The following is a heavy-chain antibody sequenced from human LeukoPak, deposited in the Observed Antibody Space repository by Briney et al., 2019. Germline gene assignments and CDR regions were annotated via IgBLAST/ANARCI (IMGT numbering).Heavy chain of an antibody. V-gene: IGHV4-4*07. CDR1: GGSISSYF. CDR3: SRELYGDYVFDY. Sequence: SETLSLTCTVSGGSISSYFWSRIRQPAGKGLEWIGRIYTSGSPNYNPSLKSRVTMSVDTSKNQFSLKLSSVTAADTAMYYCSRELYGDYVFDYWGQGTLVTVSS. CDR2: IYTSGSP. J-gene: IGHJ4*02. D-gene: IGHD4-17*01.